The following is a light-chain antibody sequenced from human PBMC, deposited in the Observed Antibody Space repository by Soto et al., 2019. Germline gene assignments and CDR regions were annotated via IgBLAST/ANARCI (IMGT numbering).Light chain of an antibody. Sequence: QSVLTQPASVSGSPGQSITISCTGTSSDVGSYNLVSWYQQHPGKAHKLMIYEVSKRPSGVSNRFSGSKSGNTASLTISGLQAEDEADYYCCSYAGSSTSVVFGGGTKLTVL. J-gene: IGLJ2*01. CDR2: EVS. CDR1: SSDVGSYNL. CDR3: CSYAGSSTSVV. V-gene: IGLV2-23*02.